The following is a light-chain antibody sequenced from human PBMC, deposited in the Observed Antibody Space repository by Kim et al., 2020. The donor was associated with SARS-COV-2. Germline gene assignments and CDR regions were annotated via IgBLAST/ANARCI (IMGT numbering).Light chain of an antibody. Sequence: AIQLTQSPPSLSASVGDRVTITCRASQGISSALAWYQQKPGKAPNLLIYDASSLESGVPSRFSGSGSGTDFTLTISSLQPEDFATYYCQQFNNYPITFGQGTRLEIK. CDR1: QGISSA. J-gene: IGKJ5*01. V-gene: IGKV1D-13*01. CDR2: DAS. CDR3: QQFNNYPIT.